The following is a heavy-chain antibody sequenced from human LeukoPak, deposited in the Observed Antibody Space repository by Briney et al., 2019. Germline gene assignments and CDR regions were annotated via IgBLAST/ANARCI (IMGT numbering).Heavy chain of an antibody. CDR2: ISYDGTNK. Sequence: GGSLRLSCAASGFTFSSYGMHWVRQAPGKGLEWVAVISYDGTNKYYADSVKGRFTISRDNSKNTLYLQMDSLRTEDTAVYYCARVEPYASGWYGSIDYWGRGTLVAVSS. J-gene: IGHJ4*02. D-gene: IGHD6-13*01. V-gene: IGHV3-30*03. CDR1: GFTFSSYG. CDR3: ARVEPYASGWYGSIDY.